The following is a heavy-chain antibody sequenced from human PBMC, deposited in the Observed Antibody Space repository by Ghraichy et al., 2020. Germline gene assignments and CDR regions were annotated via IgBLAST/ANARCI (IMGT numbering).Heavy chain of an antibody. CDR2: INHSGST. CDR1: GGSFSDYY. V-gene: IGHV4-34*01. CDR3: ARGDVVLVPAAMAYYYYMDV. Sequence: SETLSLTCAVYGGSFSDYYWSWIRQPPGKGLEWIGEINHSGSTNYNPSLKSRVTISVDTSKNQFSLKLRSVTVADTAVYYCARGDVVLVPAAMAYYYYMDVWGKGTTVTVSS. D-gene: IGHD2-2*01. J-gene: IGHJ6*03.